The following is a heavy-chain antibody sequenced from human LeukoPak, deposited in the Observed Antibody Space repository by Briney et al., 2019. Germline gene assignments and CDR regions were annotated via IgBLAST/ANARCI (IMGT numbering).Heavy chain of an antibody. CDR2: TYDNGAA. Sequence: SETLSLTCTVSGGSISTSTFSWGWIRQPPGKGLEWLASTYDNGAAYYSPSLKSRLTVSTDSSKNQFSLKLYSVTAADTAIYYCGGPPPGSGSYYSPKNSRYDSWGQGILVTVSS. CDR3: GGPPPGSGSYYSPKNSRYDS. J-gene: IGHJ4*02. D-gene: IGHD3-10*01. CDR1: GGSISTSTFS. V-gene: IGHV4-39*01.